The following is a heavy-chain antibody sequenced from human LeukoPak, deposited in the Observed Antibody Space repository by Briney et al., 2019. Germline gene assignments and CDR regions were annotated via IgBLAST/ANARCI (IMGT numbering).Heavy chain of an antibody. CDR1: GFTFSSYW. CDR2: IKEDGSGK. J-gene: IGHJ4*02. D-gene: IGHD3-10*01. V-gene: IGHV3-7*01. CDR3: ARGSGSFDY. Sequence: GGSLRLSXAVSGFTFSSYWMSWVRQAPGKGLEWLANIKEDGSGKYYVDSVKGRFTISRDNAKNSLHLQMNSLRAEDTAVYYCARGSGSFDYWGQGTLVTVSS.